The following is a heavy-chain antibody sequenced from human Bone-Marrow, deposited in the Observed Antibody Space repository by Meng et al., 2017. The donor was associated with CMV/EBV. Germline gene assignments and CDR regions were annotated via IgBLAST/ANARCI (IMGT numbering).Heavy chain of an antibody. CDR1: GGSFSGYF. Sequence: SETLSLTCAVYGGSFSGYFWSWIRQPPGKGLEWIGEINYSENTNYNASLKSRVTMSVDTSKKHFSLRLSSVTAADTAVYYCARVARGGRSVPFDPWGQGALVT. J-gene: IGHJ5*02. CDR3: ARVARGGRSVPFDP. V-gene: IGHV4-34*01. CDR2: INYSENT. D-gene: IGHD3-16*01.